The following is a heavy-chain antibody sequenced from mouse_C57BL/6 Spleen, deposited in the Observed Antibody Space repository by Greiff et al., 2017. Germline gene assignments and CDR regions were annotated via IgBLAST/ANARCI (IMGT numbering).Heavy chain of an antibody. V-gene: IGHV1-55*01. D-gene: IGHD2-4*01. CDR3: ARLGYDYDHYAMDY. Sequence: QVQLKQPGAELVKPGASVKMSCKASGYTFTSYWITWVKQRPGQGLEWIGDIYPGSGSTNYNEKFKSKATLTVDTSSSTAYMQLSSLTSEDSAVYYCARLGYDYDHYAMDYWGQGTSVTVSS. CDR1: GYTFTSYW. CDR2: IYPGSGST. J-gene: IGHJ4*01.